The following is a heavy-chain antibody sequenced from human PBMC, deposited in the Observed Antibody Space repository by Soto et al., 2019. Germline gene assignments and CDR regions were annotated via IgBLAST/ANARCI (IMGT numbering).Heavy chain of an antibody. CDR3: ARPRYDGSGTPFDH. CDR2: INGEGSTT. CDR1: GFTFSSYW. J-gene: IGHJ4*02. Sequence: EVQLVESGGGLVQPGGSLRLSCAASGFTFSSYWMHWVRQAPGKGLVWVSRINGEGSTTSYADSVKGRFIISRDNAKNMLYLQMNSLRAEDTAVYYCARPRYDGSGTPFDHWGQGTLVTVSS. V-gene: IGHV3-74*01. D-gene: IGHD3-22*01.